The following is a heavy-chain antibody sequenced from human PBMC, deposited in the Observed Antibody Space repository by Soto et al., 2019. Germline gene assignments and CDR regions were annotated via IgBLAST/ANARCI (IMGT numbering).Heavy chain of an antibody. Sequence: ASVKVSCKVSGYTLTELSMHWVRQAPGKGLEWMGGFDPEDGETIYAQKFQGRVTMTEDTSTDTAYMELSSLRSEDTAVYYCATKYDILAGSDYWGQGTLVTVSS. CDR2: FDPEDGET. D-gene: IGHD3-9*01. CDR1: GYTLTELS. V-gene: IGHV1-24*01. J-gene: IGHJ4*02. CDR3: ATKYDILAGSDY.